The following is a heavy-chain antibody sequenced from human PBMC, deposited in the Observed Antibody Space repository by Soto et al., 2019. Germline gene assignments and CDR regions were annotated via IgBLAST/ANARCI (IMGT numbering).Heavy chain of an antibody. D-gene: IGHD3-22*01. J-gene: IGHJ5*02. Sequence: GGSLRLSCSASGFNFSSYAMHWVRQAPGKGLDYVSAISSNGGSTYYADSVKGRFTISRDNSKNTLYLQMSSLRAEDTAVYYCVKDFKYYYDSSGYYSWGQGTLVTVSS. CDR2: ISSNGGST. CDR3: VKDFKYYYDSSGYYS. V-gene: IGHV3-64D*08. CDR1: GFNFSSYA.